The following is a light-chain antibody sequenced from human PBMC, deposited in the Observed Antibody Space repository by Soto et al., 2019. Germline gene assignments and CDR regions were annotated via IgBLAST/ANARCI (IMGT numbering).Light chain of an antibody. CDR1: SSDVGGYNY. Sequence: QSALTQPASVSGSPGQSITISCTGSSSDVGGYNYVSWYQQHPGKAPKVIIHDVSNRPSGVSNRFSGSKSGNTASLTISGLQAEDEAHYYCCSYTTTSKFVFGGGTKLTVL. CDR2: DVS. J-gene: IGLJ2*01. V-gene: IGLV2-14*01. CDR3: CSYTTTSKFV.